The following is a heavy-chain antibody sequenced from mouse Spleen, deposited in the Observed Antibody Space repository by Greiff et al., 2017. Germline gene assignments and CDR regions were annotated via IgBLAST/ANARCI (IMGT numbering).Heavy chain of an antibody. D-gene: IGHD2-4*01. CDR3: ARWGITTRFDY. CDR2: IYPGDGDT. J-gene: IGHJ2*01. CDR1: GYAFSSSW. V-gene: IGHV1-82*01. Sequence: QVQLQQSGPELVKPGASVKISCKASGYAFSSSWMNWVKQRPGKGLEWIGRIYPGDGDTNYNGKFKGKATLTADKSSSTAYMQLSSLTSEDSAVYFCARWGITTRFDYWGQGTTLTVSS.